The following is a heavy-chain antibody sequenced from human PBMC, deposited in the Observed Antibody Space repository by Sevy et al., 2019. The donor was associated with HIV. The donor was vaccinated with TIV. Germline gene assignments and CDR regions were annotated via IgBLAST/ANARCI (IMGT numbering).Heavy chain of an antibody. V-gene: IGHV4-61*01. D-gene: IGHD4-17*01. J-gene: IGHJ5*02. CDR2: IYYTGAT. CDR1: GGSVSSANNY. Sequence: SETLSLTCSVFGGSVSSANNYWSWIRQSPGVGLEWIGYIYYTGATDYNPSLESRVTMSIDTSKYQFSLQLSSVTPADTAIYYCAGAPVTRKAWFDPWGQGTPVTVSS. CDR3: AGAPVTRKAWFDP.